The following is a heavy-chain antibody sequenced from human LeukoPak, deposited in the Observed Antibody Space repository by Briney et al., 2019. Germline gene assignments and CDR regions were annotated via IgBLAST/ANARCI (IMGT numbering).Heavy chain of an antibody. J-gene: IGHJ6*03. D-gene: IGHD6-13*01. CDR3: ARRARAAADYYYYYYMDV. CDR1: GYTFTGYY. CDR2: INPNSGGT. Sequence: ASVKVSCKASGYTFTGYYMHWVRQAPGQGLEWMGWINPNSGGTNYAQKFQGRATMTRDTSISTAYMELSRLRSDDTAVYYCARRARAAADYYYYYYMDVWGKGTTVTVSS. V-gene: IGHV1-2*02.